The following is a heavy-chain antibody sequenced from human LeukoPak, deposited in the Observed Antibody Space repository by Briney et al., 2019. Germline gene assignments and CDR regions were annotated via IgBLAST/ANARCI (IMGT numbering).Heavy chain of an antibody. J-gene: IGHJ4*02. V-gene: IGHV4-34*01. CDR3: ARESAEDSSGWYYFDY. Sequence: SETMSLTCAVYGGSFSGYYWSWIRQPPGKGLEWIGAINHSGSTNYNPSLKSRVTISVDTSKKQFSLKLSSVTAADTAVYYCARESAEDSSGWYYFDYWGQGTLVTVSS. CDR2: INHSGST. D-gene: IGHD6-19*01. CDR1: GGSFSGYY.